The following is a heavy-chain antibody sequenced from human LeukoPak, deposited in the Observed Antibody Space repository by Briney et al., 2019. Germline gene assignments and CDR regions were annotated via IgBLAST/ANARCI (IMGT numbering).Heavy chain of an antibody. CDR2: ISWNSGSI. J-gene: IGHJ3*02. CDR3: AKEAGVNYYDSSGDAFDI. V-gene: IGHV3-9*03. Sequence: GGSLRLSCAASGFTFDDYAMHWVRQAPGKGLEWVSGISWNSGSIGYADSAKGRFTISRDNAKNSLYLQMNSLRAEDMALYYCAKEAGVNYYDSSGDAFDIWGQGTMVTVSS. CDR1: GFTFDDYA. D-gene: IGHD3-22*01.